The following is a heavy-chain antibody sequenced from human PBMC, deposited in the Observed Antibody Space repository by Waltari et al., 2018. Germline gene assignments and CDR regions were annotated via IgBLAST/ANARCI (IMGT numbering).Heavy chain of an antibody. CDR3: ATTVDTAMVGPYFDY. CDR1: GGSISSGGYY. V-gene: IGHV4-30-2*01. CDR2: IYHSGST. D-gene: IGHD5-18*01. J-gene: IGHJ4*02. Sequence: QVQLQESGPGLVKPSQTLSLTCTVSGGSISSGGYYWSWIRQPPGKGLEWIGYIYHSGSTYYNPSLKSRVTISVDRSKNQFSLKLSSVTAADTAVYYCATTVDTAMVGPYFDYWGQGTLVTVSS.